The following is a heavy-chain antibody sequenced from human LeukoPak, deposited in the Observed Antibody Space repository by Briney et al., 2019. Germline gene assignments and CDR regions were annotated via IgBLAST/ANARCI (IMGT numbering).Heavy chain of an antibody. CDR2: ISGSGGST. CDR1: GFTFSNYW. V-gene: IGHV3-23*01. Sequence: GGSLRLSCAASGFTFSNYWMSWVRQAPGKGLEWVSAISGSGGSTYYADSVKGRFTISRDNSKNTLYLQMNSLRAEDTAVYYCASSLEWYGHDYWGQGTLVTVSS. D-gene: IGHD3-3*01. J-gene: IGHJ4*02. CDR3: ASSLEWYGHDY.